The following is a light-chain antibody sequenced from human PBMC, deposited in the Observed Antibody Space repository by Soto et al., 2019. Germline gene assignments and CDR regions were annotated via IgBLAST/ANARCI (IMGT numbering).Light chain of an antibody. J-gene: IGLJ1*01. CDR2: DDS. CDR3: QVWDSISDMGV. V-gene: IGLV3-21*02. Sequence: SYVLTQPPSVSVAPGQTARITCGGNNIGSKSVHWYQQKAGQAPVLVVHDDSDRPSGIPERFSGSNSGNTATLTISSVAVGDEADYYCQVWDSISDMGVFGTGTKVTVL. CDR1: NIGSKS.